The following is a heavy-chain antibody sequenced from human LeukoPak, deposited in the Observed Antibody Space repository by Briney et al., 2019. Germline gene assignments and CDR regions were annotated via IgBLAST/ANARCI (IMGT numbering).Heavy chain of an antibody. CDR2: IYTSGGT. V-gene: IGHV4-4*09. CDR1: GGSLSSYH. CDR3: AKYSSSPNYYYYMDV. Sequence: PSETLSLTCTLPGGSLSSYHWSWVRPPPGKGLGWIGYIYTSGGTNYNPCLMSRGTLPVDTSKNQFPLKLSSVTAADTAVYYCAKYSSSPNYYYYMDVWGKGTTVTVSS. D-gene: IGHD6-6*01. J-gene: IGHJ6*03.